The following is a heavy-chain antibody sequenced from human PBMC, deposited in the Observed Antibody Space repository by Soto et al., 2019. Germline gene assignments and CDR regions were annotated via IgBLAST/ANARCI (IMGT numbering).Heavy chain of an antibody. CDR2: IYYSGST. CDR3: ASQVWFGEADY. J-gene: IGHJ4*02. D-gene: IGHD3-10*01. V-gene: IGHV4-61*01. Sequence: QVQLQESGPGLVKPSETLSLTCTVSGGSVSGGSYYWSWIRQPPGKALECIGYIYYSGSTNYNPSLKSRVSISIDRSENQFSLKLTSVTAADTAVYYCASQVWFGEADYWGQGTLVTVSS. CDR1: GGSVSGGSYY.